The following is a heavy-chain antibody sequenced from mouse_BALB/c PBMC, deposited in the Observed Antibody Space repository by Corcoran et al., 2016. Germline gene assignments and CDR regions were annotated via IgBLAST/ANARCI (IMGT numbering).Heavy chain of an antibody. CDR3: ARLDYYGRGAMDY. CDR1: GYTFTNYG. V-gene: IGHV9-3-1*01. CDR2: INTYTGEP. D-gene: IGHD1-2*01. Sequence: QIQLVQSGPELKKPGETVKISCKASGYTFTNYGMNWVKQAPGKGLKWMGWINTYTGEPTYADDFKGRFAFSLETSASTAYLQINNLKNEDTATYFCARLDYYGRGAMDYWGQGTSVTVSS. J-gene: IGHJ4*01.